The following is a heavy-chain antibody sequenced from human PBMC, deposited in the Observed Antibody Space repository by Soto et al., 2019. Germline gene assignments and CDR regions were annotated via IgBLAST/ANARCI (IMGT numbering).Heavy chain of an antibody. Sequence: EVQLLESGGGLVQPGGSLRLSCAASGFTFSSYAMSWVRQAPGKGLEWVSAISGSGGSTYYADSVKGRFTISRDNSKNTLYLQMNSLRAEVTAVYYCAKDLHVGYSSSSTPVNYFDYWGQGTLVTVSS. D-gene: IGHD6-6*01. V-gene: IGHV3-23*01. J-gene: IGHJ4*02. CDR2: ISGSGGST. CDR3: AKDLHVGYSSSSTPVNYFDY. CDR1: GFTFSSYA.